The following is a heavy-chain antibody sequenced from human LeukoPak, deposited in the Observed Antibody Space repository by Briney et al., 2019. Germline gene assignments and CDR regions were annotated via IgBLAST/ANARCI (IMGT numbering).Heavy chain of an antibody. CDR2: IYYSGST. J-gene: IGHJ4*02. Sequence: SETLSLTCTVSGGSISSYYWSWIRQPPGKGLEWIGYIYYSGSTNYNPSLKSRVTISVDTSKNQFSLKLSSVPAADTAVYYCARVRDTAMVDYWGQGTLVTVSS. CDR3: ARVRDTAMVDY. V-gene: IGHV4-59*01. D-gene: IGHD5-18*01. CDR1: GGSISSYY.